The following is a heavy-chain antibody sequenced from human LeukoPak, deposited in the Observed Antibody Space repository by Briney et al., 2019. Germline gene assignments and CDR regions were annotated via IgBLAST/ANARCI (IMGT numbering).Heavy chain of an antibody. V-gene: IGHV1-46*01. CDR2: KQPNGGST. CDR1: GYTCTRYY. CDR3: ASRGHSGSFDY. D-gene: IGHD1-26*01. J-gene: IGHJ4*02. Sequence: ALVPVSCTASGYTCTRYYMHGVRPAPGQGVEWKVIKQPNGGSTSYAEKVQGRVTMTRDKSTSTVYMELSSLKSEDTAVYYCASRGHSGSFDYWGQGTMVTVSS.